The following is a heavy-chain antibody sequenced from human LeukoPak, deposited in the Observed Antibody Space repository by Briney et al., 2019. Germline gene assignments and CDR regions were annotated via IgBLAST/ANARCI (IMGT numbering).Heavy chain of an antibody. Sequence: GGSLRLSCAASEFTFSSYGMHWVRQAPGKGLEWGAVISYDGNNKYYADSVKGRFTISRDNSKNTLYLQMNSLKAEDTAVYSCARDPNYGSTWYVNWFDPWGQGTLVTVSS. V-gene: IGHV3-30*03. CDR2: ISYDGNNK. CDR3: ARDPNYGSTWYVNWFDP. D-gene: IGHD6-13*01. J-gene: IGHJ5*02. CDR1: EFTFSSYG.